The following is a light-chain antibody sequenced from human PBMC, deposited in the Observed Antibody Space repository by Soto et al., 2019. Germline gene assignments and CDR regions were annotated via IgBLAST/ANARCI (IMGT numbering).Light chain of an antibody. Sequence: DIQMTQSPSSLSAFVGDRVTLTCQASQDISNYLNWYQQKPGKAPTLLIYDASDLKTGVPSRFSGGGSGTDFTFTISSLQPEDIATYYCQQDEDLPATFGPGTKVNI. J-gene: IGKJ3*01. V-gene: IGKV1-33*01. CDR1: QDISNY. CDR3: QQDEDLPAT. CDR2: DAS.